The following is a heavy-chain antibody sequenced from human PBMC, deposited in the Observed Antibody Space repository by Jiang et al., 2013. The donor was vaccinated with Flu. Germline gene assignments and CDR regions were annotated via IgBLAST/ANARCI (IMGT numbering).Heavy chain of an antibody. J-gene: IGHJ4*02. CDR3: TTDPLDGGWVLNGRGY. V-gene: IGHV3-15*01. D-gene: IGHD3-9*01. CDR2: GTT. Sequence: GTTDYAAPVKGRFTISRDDSKNTLYLQMNSLKTEDTAVYYCTTDPLDGGWVLNGRGYWGQGTLVTVSS.